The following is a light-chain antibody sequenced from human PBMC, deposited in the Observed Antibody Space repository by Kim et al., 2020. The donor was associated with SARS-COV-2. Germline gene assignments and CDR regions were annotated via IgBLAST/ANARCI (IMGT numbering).Light chain of an antibody. J-gene: IGLJ2*01. V-gene: IGLV2-11*01. CDR3: SSYAGASTVV. CDR2: EVI. Sequence: GQAAPGPWTATSNAVGVYNDGCWIQHHPGKDPKVMIYEVIPWDFGVRARLSGSKSCNTASLTASGLQVEDEADYLGSSYAGASTVVFGGGTQLTVL. CDR1: SNAVGVYND.